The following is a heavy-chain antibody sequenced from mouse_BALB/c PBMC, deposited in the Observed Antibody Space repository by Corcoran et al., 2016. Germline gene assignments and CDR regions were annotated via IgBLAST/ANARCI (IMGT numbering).Heavy chain of an antibody. J-gene: IGHJ2*01. CDR3: ARTGYCYYFDY. CDR1: GYTFTNYG. Sequence: QIQLVQSGPELKKPGETVKISCKASGYTFTNYGMNWVKQAPGKGLKWMGWINTYTGEPTYADDFKGRFAFSLETSASTAYLQINNLKNEDMATYFCARTGYCYYFDYWGQGTTLTVSS. CDR2: INTYTGEP. V-gene: IGHV9-1*02.